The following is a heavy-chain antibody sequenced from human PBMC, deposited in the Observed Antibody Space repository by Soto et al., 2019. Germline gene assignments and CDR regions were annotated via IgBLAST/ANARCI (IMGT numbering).Heavy chain of an antibody. Sequence: GESLKISCKGSGYSFTSYWIGWVRQMPGKGLEWMGIIYPGDSDTRYSPSFQGQVTISADKSISTAYLQWSSLKASDTAIYYCAGRTRRLMTTVTTAAEDAFDIWGQGTMVTVSS. V-gene: IGHV5-51*01. J-gene: IGHJ3*02. D-gene: IGHD4-4*01. CDR1: GYSFTSYW. CDR3: AGRTRRLMTTVTTAAEDAFDI. CDR2: IYPGDSDT.